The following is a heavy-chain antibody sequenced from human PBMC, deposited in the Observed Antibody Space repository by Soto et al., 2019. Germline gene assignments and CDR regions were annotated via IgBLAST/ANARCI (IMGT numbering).Heavy chain of an antibody. D-gene: IGHD3-3*01. CDR1: GFTFSSYS. CDR3: ARDPNDFWSGYYCFDY. V-gene: IGHV3-48*01. J-gene: IGHJ4*02. CDR2: ISSSSSTI. Sequence: EVQLVESGGGLVQPGGSLRLSCAASGFTFSSYSMNWVRQARGKGLEWVSYISSSSSTIYYADSVKGRFTISRDNAKNSLYLQMNSLRAEDTAVYYCARDPNDFWSGYYCFDYWGQGTLVTVSS.